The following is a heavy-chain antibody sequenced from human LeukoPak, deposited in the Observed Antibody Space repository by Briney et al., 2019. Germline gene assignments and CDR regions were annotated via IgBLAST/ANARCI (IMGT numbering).Heavy chain of an antibody. D-gene: IGHD5-18*01. J-gene: IGHJ4*02. Sequence: GGSLRLSCAASGSTFSDCYMSWIRQAPGKGLEWVSYISSSGSTLYYADSVKGRFTIPRDNAKNSLYLQMNSLRAEDTAVYYCARTVDTEPLGFDYWGQGTLVTVSS. CDR2: ISSSGSTL. V-gene: IGHV3-11*04. CDR1: GSTFSDCY. CDR3: ARTVDTEPLGFDY.